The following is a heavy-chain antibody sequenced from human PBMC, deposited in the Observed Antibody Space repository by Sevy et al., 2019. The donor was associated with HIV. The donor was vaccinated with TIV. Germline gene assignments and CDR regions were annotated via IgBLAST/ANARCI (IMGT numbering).Heavy chain of an antibody. J-gene: IGHJ4*02. CDR2: IYYNDHI. D-gene: IGHD1-26*01. Sequence: SETLSLTCTVSGGSITSLYWNWIRQPPGKGLEWIANIYYNDHINYNPSLKSRVTLSFDTSKNQFSLRLSSVTAADTAMYYCAGENAWGRGYSWGQGTLVTVSS. CDR3: AGENAWGRGYS. V-gene: IGHV4-59*08. CDR1: GGSITSLY.